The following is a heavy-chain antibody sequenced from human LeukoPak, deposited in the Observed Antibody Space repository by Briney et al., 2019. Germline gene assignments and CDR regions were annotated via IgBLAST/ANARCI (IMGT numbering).Heavy chain of an antibody. CDR1: GFTFSSYG. CDR3: ARGINDVLRYFDWLFYFDY. Sequence: GGSLRLSCAASGFTFSSYGMSWVRQAPGKGLEWVSAISGSGGSTYYADSVKGRFTISRDNSKNTLYLQMNSLRAEDTAVYYCARGINDVLRYFDWLFYFDYWGQGTLVTVSS. V-gene: IGHV3-23*01. CDR2: ISGSGGST. D-gene: IGHD3-9*01. J-gene: IGHJ4*02.